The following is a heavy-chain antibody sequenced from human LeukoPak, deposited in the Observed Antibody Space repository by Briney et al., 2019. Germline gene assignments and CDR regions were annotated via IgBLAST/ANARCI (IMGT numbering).Heavy chain of an antibody. J-gene: IGHJ6*03. CDR1: GGCISSYY. Sequence: PSETLSLTCTVSGGCISSYYWSWIRQPAGKGLECIGRIYTSGSTNYNPSLKSRVTMSVDTSKNQFSLKLSSVTAADTAVYYCAREFIVVVPAASRLYYYYMDVWGKGTTVTISS. V-gene: IGHV4-4*07. CDR3: AREFIVVVPAASRLYYYYMDV. D-gene: IGHD2-2*01. CDR2: IYTSGST.